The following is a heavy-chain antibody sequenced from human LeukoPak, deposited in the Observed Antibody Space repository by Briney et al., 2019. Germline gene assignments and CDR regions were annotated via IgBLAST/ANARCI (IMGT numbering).Heavy chain of an antibody. CDR2: IYYSGST. CDR3: ARSPWLVVYFQH. CDR1: GGSISSYY. D-gene: IGHD6-19*01. V-gene: IGHV4-59*01. Sequence: PSETLSLTCTVSGGSISSYYWSWIRQPPGKGLEWIGYIYYSGSTNYNPSLKSRVTISVDTSKNQFSLKLSSVTAADTAVYYCARSPWLVVYFQHWGQGTLVTVSS. J-gene: IGHJ1*01.